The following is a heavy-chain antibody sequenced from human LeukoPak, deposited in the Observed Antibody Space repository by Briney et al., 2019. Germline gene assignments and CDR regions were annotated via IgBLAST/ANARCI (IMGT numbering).Heavy chain of an antibody. Sequence: PGGSLRLSCAASGFTFSSYGMSWVRQAPGKGLEWVSAISGGGGSTYYADSVKGRFTISRDNSKNTLYLQMNSLRPEDTAAYFCAKARSGVSWAFDIWGQGTMVTVS. D-gene: IGHD3-10*01. CDR1: GFTFSSYG. V-gene: IGHV3-23*01. CDR2: ISGGGGST. J-gene: IGHJ3*02. CDR3: AKARSGVSWAFDI.